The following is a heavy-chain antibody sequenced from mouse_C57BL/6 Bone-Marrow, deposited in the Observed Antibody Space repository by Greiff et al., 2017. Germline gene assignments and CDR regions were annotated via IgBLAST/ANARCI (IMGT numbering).Heavy chain of an antibody. CDR3: VGGHYYGDFTFDY. CDR2: IRSKSNNYAT. J-gene: IGHJ2*01. CDR1: GFSFNTYA. Sequence: EVQGVESGGGLVQPKGSLKLSCAASGFSFNTYAMNWVRQAPGKGLEWVARIRSKSNNYATYYADSVKDRFTISRDDSESMLYLKMNNLKTEDNAMYYCVGGHYYGDFTFDYWGQGTTLTVAS. D-gene: IGHD1-2*01. V-gene: IGHV10-1*01.